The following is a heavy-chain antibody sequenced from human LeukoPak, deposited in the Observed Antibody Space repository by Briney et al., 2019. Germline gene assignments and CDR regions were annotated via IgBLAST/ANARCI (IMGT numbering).Heavy chain of an antibody. CDR2: IGTAGDT. Sequence: GGSLRLSCATSGFTFSNHAMHWVRQATGKGLEWVSAIGTAGDTFYPGSVKGRFTISRENAKNSLSLQMNSLRAEDTAVYYCVRQQIPHGNFDYWGQGTLVTVSS. CDR1: GFTFSNHA. V-gene: IGHV3-13*01. J-gene: IGHJ4*02. CDR3: VRQQIPHGNFDY. D-gene: IGHD1-26*01.